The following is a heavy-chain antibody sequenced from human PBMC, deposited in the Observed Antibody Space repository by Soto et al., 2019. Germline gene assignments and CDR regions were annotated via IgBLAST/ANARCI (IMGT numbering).Heavy chain of an antibody. J-gene: IGHJ1*01. V-gene: IGHV1-69*13. D-gene: IGHD6-13*01. CDR2: IIPIFGTA. CDR3: ASVGVAAAAEGGYFQH. CDR1: GGTLSSYA. Sequence: ASVKVSCKASGGTLSSYAISWVRQAPGQGLEWMGGIIPIFGTANYAQKFQGRVTITADESTSTAYMELSSLRSEDTAVYYCASVGVAAAAEGGYFQHWGQGTLVTVSS.